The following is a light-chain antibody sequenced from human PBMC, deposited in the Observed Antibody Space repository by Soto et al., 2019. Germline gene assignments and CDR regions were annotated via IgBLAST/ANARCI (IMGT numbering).Light chain of an antibody. J-gene: IGKJ4*01. CDR1: QSVSSSY. V-gene: IGKV3-20*01. CDR3: QQYGTSPLT. Sequence: EIVLTQSPGTLPLSPGERATLSCRAGQSVSSSYLAWYQQKPGQAPRLLIYGASSRATGIPDRFSGSGSGTDFTLTIRRMETEDFAVYYCQQYGTSPLTFGGGTKVDIK. CDR2: GAS.